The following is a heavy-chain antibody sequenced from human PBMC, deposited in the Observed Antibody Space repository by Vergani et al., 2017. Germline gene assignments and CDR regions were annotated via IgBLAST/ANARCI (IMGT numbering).Heavy chain of an antibody. J-gene: IGHJ5*02. CDR1: GGSISSGSYY. Sequence: QVQLQESGPGLVKPSQTLSLTCTVSGGSISSGSYYWSWIRQPAGKGLEWIGRMYTSGSTNYNPSLKSRVIMSVDTSKNQFSLKLTSVTAADTAVYYWAREKIDFWRTVRYNWFDPGGQGTLVTVSS. D-gene: IGHD3-3*01. V-gene: IGHV4-61*02. CDR3: AREKIDFWRTVRYNWFDP. CDR2: MYTSGST.